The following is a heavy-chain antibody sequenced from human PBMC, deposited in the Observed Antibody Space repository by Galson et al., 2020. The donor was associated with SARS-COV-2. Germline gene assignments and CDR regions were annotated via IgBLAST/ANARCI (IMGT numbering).Heavy chain of an antibody. CDR1: GFTFSSYG. Sequence: GESLKISCAASGFTFSSYGMHWVRQAPGKGLEWVAVISYDGSNKYYADSVKGRFTISRDNSKNTLYLQMNSLRAEDTAVYYCAKGGYSYGYYWLGLFDYWGQGSLFIVSS. J-gene: IGHJ4*02. V-gene: IGHV3-30*18. D-gene: IGHD5-18*01. CDR2: ISYDGSNK. CDR3: AKGGYSYGYYWLGLFDY.